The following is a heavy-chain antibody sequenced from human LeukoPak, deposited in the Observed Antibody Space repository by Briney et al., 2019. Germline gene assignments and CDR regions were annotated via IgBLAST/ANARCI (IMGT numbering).Heavy chain of an antibody. V-gene: IGHV4-59*11. CDR2: ISNSGST. CDR1: DGPIRSHY. CDR3: GRDALVGYFSYYYIDV. Sequence: SETLSLTCTVSDGPIRSHYWTWIRQSPLKGLEWIGDISNSGSTKYNPSLKSRVTISIDTSNSQFSLRLTSVTAADTAVYYCGRDALVGYFSYYYIDVWGKGTTVTVSS. D-gene: IGHD2-15*01. J-gene: IGHJ6*03.